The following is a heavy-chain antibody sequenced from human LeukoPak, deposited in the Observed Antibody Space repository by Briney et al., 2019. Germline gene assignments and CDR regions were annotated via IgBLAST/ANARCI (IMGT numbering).Heavy chain of an antibody. CDR2: ISAYNGNT. D-gene: IGHD3-3*01. Sequence: ASVKISCKASGYTFTSYGISWVRQAPGQGLEWMGWISAYNGNTNYAQKLQGRVTMTTDTSTSTAYMELRSLRSDDTAVYYCARDGFRFSGPFYYFDYWGQGTLVTVSS. CDR3: ARDGFRFSGPFYYFDY. J-gene: IGHJ4*02. CDR1: GYTFTSYG. V-gene: IGHV1-18*01.